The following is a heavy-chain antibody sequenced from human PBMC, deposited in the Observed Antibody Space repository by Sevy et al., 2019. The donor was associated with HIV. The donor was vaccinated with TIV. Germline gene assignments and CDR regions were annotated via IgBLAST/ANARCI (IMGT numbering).Heavy chain of an antibody. V-gene: IGHV5-51*01. CDR2: IYPEDSET. D-gene: IGHD3-22*01. CDR1: GYSFTSHW. CDR3: ATSRSGYFDSSGYYIY. Sequence: GESLKSSCQGSGYSFTSHWIGWVRHMPGKGLEWMGIIYPEDSETRNSPSFQGQVTFSADKSISTAYLQWSSLKASDTAMYYCATSRSGYFDSSGYYIYWGQGTLVTVSS. J-gene: IGHJ4*02.